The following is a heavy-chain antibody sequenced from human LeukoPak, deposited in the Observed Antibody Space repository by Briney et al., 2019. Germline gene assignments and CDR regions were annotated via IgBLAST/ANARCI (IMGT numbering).Heavy chain of an antibody. D-gene: IGHD6-13*01. CDR1: VASISSYY. Sequence: PSETLSLTCTVSVASISSYYWTWIRQPPGKGLEWIGYIYYSGGTNYNPSLKSRVTISVDTSKNQFSLKLSSVTAADTAVYYCARPRAAAGTHYFDYWGQGTLVTVSS. CDR3: ARPRAAAGTHYFDY. J-gene: IGHJ4*02. V-gene: IGHV4-59*08. CDR2: IYYSGGT.